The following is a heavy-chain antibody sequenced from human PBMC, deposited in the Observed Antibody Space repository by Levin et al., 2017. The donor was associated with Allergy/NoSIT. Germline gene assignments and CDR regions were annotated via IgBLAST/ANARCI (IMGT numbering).Heavy chain of an antibody. CDR1: GFTFSSYA. CDR2: ISGSGGST. V-gene: IGHV3-23*01. Sequence: GGSLRLSCAASGFTFSSYAMSWVRQAPGKGLEWVSAISGSGGSTYYADSVKGRFTISRDNSKNTLYLQMNSLRAEDTAVYYCAKDLAARPKLYWYFDLWGRGTLVTVSS. CDR3: AKDLAARPKLYWYFDL. J-gene: IGHJ2*01. D-gene: IGHD6-6*01.